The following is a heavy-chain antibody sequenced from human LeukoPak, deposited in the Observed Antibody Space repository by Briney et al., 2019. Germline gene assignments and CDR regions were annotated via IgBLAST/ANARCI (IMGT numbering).Heavy chain of an antibody. V-gene: IGHV1-69*05. CDR2: IIPIFGTA. CDR3: ARVSGYYDSGGYPYYFDY. D-gene: IGHD3-22*01. CDR1: GGTFSSYA. J-gene: IGHJ4*02. Sequence: SVKVSCKASGGTFSSYAISWVRQAPGQGLEWMGGIIPIFGTANYAQKFQGRVTITTDVSTSTAYMELSSLRSEDTAVYYCARVSGYYDSGGYPYYFDYWGQGTLVTVSS.